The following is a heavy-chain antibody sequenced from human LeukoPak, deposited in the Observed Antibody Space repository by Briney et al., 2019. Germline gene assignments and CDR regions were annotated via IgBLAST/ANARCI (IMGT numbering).Heavy chain of an antibody. CDR2: INPSGGST. V-gene: IGHV1-46*01. CDR1: GYTFTSYY. J-gene: IGHJ5*02. D-gene: IGHD3-3*01. CDR3: ARCSMERRFLEWNWFDP. Sequence: ASVKVSCKASGYTFTSYYMHWVRQAPGQGLEWMGIINPSGGSTSYAQKFQGRVTVTRDTSTSTVYMELSSLRSEDTAVYYCARCSMERRFLEWNWFDPWGQGTLVTVSS.